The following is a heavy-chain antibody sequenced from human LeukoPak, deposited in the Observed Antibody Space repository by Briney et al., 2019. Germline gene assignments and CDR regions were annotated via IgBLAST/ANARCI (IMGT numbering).Heavy chain of an antibody. Sequence: GGSLRLSCAASGFTFSSYAMSWVRQAPGKGLEWVSVISNSGGSTFYADSVRGRFTISRDNAKNSLYLQMNTLRAEDTAVYYCVRDLDLGGYSSFEYWGQGTLVTVSS. J-gene: IGHJ4*02. CDR1: GFTFSSYA. V-gene: IGHV3-23*01. CDR3: VRDLDLGGYSSFEY. D-gene: IGHD4-23*01. CDR2: ISNSGGST.